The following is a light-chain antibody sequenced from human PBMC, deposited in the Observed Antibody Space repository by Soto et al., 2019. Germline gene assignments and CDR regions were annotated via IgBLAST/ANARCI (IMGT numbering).Light chain of an antibody. CDR2: LGS. V-gene: IGKV2-28*01. Sequence: IVMTQSPPSMPVTPGEPASISCRSSQSLLHSNVYNYMDWSLQKPGQSPQLLIYLGSNRASGVPDRFSGSGSGTECTLKISRVEAEDVGVYYCMQALQTPPTFGGGTKVEIK. CDR1: QSLLHSNVYNY. J-gene: IGKJ4*01. CDR3: MQALQTPPT.